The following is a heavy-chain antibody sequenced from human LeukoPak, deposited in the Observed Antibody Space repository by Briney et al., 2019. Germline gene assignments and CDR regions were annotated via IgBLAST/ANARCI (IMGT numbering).Heavy chain of an antibody. CDR3: ARRGGSGTFPHYFDA. Sequence: PGGSLRLSCAASGFSVSNNGIHWVRQPPGKGLEWVAVLWPDGITTRYADSVEGRFTMSRDNSKNTVYVQMNSLRAEDTAVYFCARRGGSGTFPHYFDAWGQGILVTVSS. CDR2: LWPDGITT. J-gene: IGHJ5*02. D-gene: IGHD3-10*01. CDR1: GFSVSNNG. V-gene: IGHV3-33*01.